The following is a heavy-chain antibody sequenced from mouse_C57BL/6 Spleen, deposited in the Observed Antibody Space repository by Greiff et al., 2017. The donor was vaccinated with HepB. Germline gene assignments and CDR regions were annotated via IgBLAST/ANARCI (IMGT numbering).Heavy chain of an antibody. V-gene: IGHV1-52*01. Sequence: VQLQQPGAELVRPGSSVKLSCKASGYTFTSYWMHWVKQRPIQGLEWIGNIDPSDSETHYNQKFKDKATLTVDKSSSTAYMQLSSLTSEDSAVYYCARYAGITTVVDYAMDYWGQGTSVTVSS. J-gene: IGHJ4*01. D-gene: IGHD1-1*01. CDR3: ARYAGITTVVDYAMDY. CDR2: IDPSDSET. CDR1: GYTFTSYW.